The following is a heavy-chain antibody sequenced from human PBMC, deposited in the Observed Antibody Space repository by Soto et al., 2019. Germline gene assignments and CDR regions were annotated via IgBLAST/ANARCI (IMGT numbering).Heavy chain of an antibody. CDR2: ISYDGSNK. CDR1: GFTFSSYA. V-gene: IGHV3-30-3*01. D-gene: IGHD6-13*01. CDR3: ARDPGIAAAADPFDY. J-gene: IGHJ4*02. Sequence: GGSLRLYCAASGFTFSSYAMHWVRQAPGKGLEWVAVISYDGSNKYYADSVKGRFTISRDNSKNTLYLQMNSLRAEDTAVYYCARDPGIAAAADPFDYWGQGTLVTVSS.